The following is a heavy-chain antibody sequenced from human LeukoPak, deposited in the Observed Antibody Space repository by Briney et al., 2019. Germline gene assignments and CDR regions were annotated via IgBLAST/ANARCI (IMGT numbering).Heavy chain of an antibody. Sequence: PSETLSLTCAVYGGSFSGYYWSWIRQPPGKGLEWIGEINHSGSTNYNPSLKSRVTISVDTSKNQFSLKLSSVTAADTAVYYCARAGYGSGWYPFWGQGTLVTVSS. D-gene: IGHD6-19*01. CDR1: GGSFSGYY. V-gene: IGHV4-34*01. CDR2: INHSGST. J-gene: IGHJ4*02. CDR3: ARAGYGSGWYPF.